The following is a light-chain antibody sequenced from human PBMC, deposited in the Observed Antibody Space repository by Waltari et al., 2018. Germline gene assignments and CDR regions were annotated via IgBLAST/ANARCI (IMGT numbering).Light chain of an antibody. CDR3: QQYYSTPRWT. CDR1: QSVLYSSNNKNY. CDR2: WAS. V-gene: IGKV4-1*01. Sequence: DIVMTQSPDSLAVSLGERATINCKSSQSVLYSSNNKNYLAGYQQKPGQPPKLLIYWASTRESGVPDRFSGSGSGTDVTLTISSLQAEDVAVYYCQQYYSTPRWTFGQGTKVEIK. J-gene: IGKJ1*01.